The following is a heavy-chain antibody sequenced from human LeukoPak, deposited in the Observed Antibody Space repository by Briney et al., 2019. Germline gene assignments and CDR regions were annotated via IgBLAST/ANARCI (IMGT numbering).Heavy chain of an antibody. D-gene: IGHD6-19*01. CDR2: ISSSGSTI. J-gene: IGHJ1*01. CDR3: ARDAGWLANPLWYFQH. V-gene: IGHV3-11*01. CDR1: GFTFSDYY. Sequence: GGSLRLSCAASGFTFSDYYMSWIRQAPGKGLEWVSYISSSGSTIYYADSVKGRFIISRDNAKNSLYLQMNSLRAEDTAVYYCARDAGWLANPLWYFQHWGQGTLVTVSS.